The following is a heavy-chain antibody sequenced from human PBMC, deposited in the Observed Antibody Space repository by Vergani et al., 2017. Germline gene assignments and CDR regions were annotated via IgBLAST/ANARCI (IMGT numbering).Heavy chain of an antibody. Sequence: EVQLVQSGAEVKKPGESLKISCKGSGYSFTSYWIGWVRQMPGKGLEWMGIIYPGDSDTRYSPSFQGQVTISADKSISTAYLQWSSLKASDTAMYYCARDFIVVLNYYYYYGMDVWGQGTTVTVSS. CDR3: ARDFIVVLNYYYYYGMDV. J-gene: IGHJ6*02. V-gene: IGHV5-51*01. CDR2: IYPGDSDT. CDR1: GYSFTSYW. D-gene: IGHD3-16*02.